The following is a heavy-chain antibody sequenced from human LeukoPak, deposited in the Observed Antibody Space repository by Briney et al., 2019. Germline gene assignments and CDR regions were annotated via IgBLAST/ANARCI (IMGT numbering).Heavy chain of an antibody. V-gene: IGHV3-30-3*01. D-gene: IGHD4-23*01. CDR1: GFTFSNYA. Sequence: GGSLRLSCAASGFTFSNYAIHWVRQAPGKGLEWVAVVSYDGGNKYYADSVKGRFTISGDNSKNTLYLQMNSLRAEDTAVYYCAGGYGGQDYFDYWGQGTLVTVSS. CDR3: AGGYGGQDYFDY. J-gene: IGHJ4*02. CDR2: VSYDGGNK.